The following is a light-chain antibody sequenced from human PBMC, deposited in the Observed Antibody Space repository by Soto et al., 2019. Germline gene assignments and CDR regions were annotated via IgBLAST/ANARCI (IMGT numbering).Light chain of an antibody. CDR1: QSVSSSY. Sequence: EIVLTQSPGTLSLSPGERATLSCRASQSVSSSYLAWYQQKPGQAPRLLIYGASSRATGIPDRFSGSGSGSDFTLTSSRLEPEDFAVYYYQQYGSSPPMYTFGQGTKLEIK. CDR3: QQYGSSPPMYT. V-gene: IGKV3-20*01. CDR2: GAS. J-gene: IGKJ2*01.